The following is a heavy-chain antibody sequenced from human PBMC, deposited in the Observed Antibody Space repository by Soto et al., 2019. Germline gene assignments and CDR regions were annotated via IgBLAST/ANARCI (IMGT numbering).Heavy chain of an antibody. CDR3: ARDRGAVAGYYYYGMDV. CDR1: GGSISSYY. Sequence: SETLSLTCTVSGGSISSYYWSWIRQPPGKGLEWIGYIYYSGSTNYNPSLKSRVTISVDTSKNQFSLKLSSVTAADTAVYYCARDRGAVAGYYYYGMDVWGQGXTVTVSS. V-gene: IGHV4-59*01. J-gene: IGHJ6*02. CDR2: IYYSGST. D-gene: IGHD6-19*01.